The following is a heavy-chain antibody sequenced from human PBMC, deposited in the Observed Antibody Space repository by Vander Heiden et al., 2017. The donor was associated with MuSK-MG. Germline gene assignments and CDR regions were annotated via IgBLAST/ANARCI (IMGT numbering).Heavy chain of an antibody. CDR2: INHSGST. CDR3: ARGKIVVVPAAMSYYYYYMDV. V-gene: IGHV4-34*01. Sequence: QVQLQQWGAGLLKPSETLSLTCAVYGGSFSGYYWSWIRQPPGKGLEWIGEINHSGSTNYNPSLKSRVTISVDTSKNQFSLKLSSVTAADTAVYYCARGKIVVVPAAMSYYYYYMDVWGKGTTVTVSS. D-gene: IGHD2-2*01. J-gene: IGHJ6*03. CDR1: GGSFSGYY.